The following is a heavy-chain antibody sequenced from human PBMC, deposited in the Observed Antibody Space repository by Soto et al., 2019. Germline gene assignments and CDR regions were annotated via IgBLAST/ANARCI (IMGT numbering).Heavy chain of an antibody. D-gene: IGHD5-12*01. CDR1: GFTFNTYS. CDR2: IWYDGTQK. CDR3: TTDLNGYSGYETESDL. Sequence: GGSLRLSCEASGFTFNTYSMHWVRQPPGKGLEWLAAIWYDGTQKYYADSVKGRFIISRDNSKKTLYLEMNSLRAEDTAVYYCTTDLNGYSGYETESDLWGQGTLVTVSS. J-gene: IGHJ5*02. V-gene: IGHV3-33*01.